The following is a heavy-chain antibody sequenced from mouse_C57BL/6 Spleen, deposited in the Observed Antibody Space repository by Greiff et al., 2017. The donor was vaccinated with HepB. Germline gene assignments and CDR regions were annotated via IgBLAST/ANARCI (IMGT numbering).Heavy chain of an antibody. V-gene: IGHV1-22*01. D-gene: IGHD2-1*01. CDR3: ARGYGNDWYFDV. CDR2: INPNNGGT. Sequence: EVQVVESGPELVKPGASVKMSCKASGYTFTDYNMHWVKQSHGKSLEWIGYINPNNGGTSYNQKFKGKATLTVNKSSSTAYMELRSLTSEDSAVYYCARGYGNDWYFDVWGTGTTVTVSS. CDR1: GYTFTDYN. J-gene: IGHJ1*03.